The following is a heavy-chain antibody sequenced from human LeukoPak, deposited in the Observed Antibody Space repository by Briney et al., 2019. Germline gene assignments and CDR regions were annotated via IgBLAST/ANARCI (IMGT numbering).Heavy chain of an antibody. CDR1: GFTFSNNW. CDR3: ARDSGWYPVDY. J-gene: IGHJ4*02. V-gene: IGHV3-7*01. CDR2: IKEDGSEK. D-gene: IGHD6-19*01. Sequence: PGGSLRLSCAASGFTFSNNWMTWVRQAPGKGLEWVANIKEDGSEKNYVDSVKGRFTISRDNAKNSLYLQMNSLRAEDTAVYYCARDSGWYPVDYWGQGTLITVSS.